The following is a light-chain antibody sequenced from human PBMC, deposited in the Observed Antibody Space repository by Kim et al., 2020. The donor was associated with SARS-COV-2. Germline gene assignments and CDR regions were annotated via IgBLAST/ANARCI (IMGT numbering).Light chain of an antibody. J-gene: IGKJ4*01. CDR3: QQYNNWPLT. V-gene: IGKV3-15*01. Sequence: SPGGRAPRSCRASQSVSSNLAWYQQKPGQAPRLLIYGASTRATGIPARFSGSGSGTEFTLTISSLQSEDFAVYYCQQYNNWPLTFGGGTKVDIK. CDR2: GAS. CDR1: QSVSSN.